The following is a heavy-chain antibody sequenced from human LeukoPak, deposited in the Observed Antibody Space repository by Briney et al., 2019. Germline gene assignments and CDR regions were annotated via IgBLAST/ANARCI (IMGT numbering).Heavy chain of an antibody. CDR1: GFTLSSYW. D-gene: IGHD3-16*01. J-gene: IGHJ3*02. V-gene: IGHV3-74*01. CDR3: AREYRDWGCAFDI. CDR2: INSDGSST. Sequence: GGSLRLSCAASGFTLSSYWMHWVRQAPGKGLVWVSRINSDGSSTSYADSVKGRFTISRDNAKNTLYLQMNSLRAEDTAVYYCAREYRDWGCAFDIWGQGTMVTVSS.